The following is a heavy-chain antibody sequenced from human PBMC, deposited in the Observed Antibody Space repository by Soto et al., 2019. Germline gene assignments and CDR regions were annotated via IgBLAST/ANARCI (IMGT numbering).Heavy chain of an antibody. CDR2: IRSKAYGGTT. Sequence: PGGALRLSCTASGFTFCYYAMIWFRQAPGKGLEWVGFIRSKAYGGTTEYAASVKGRFTISRDDSKSIAYLQMNSLKTEDTAVYYCTRESSLYCSGGSCYSGPDWFDPWGQGTLVTVSS. CDR3: TRESSLYCSGGSCYSGPDWFDP. D-gene: IGHD2-15*01. J-gene: IGHJ5*02. V-gene: IGHV3-49*03. CDR1: GFTFCYYA.